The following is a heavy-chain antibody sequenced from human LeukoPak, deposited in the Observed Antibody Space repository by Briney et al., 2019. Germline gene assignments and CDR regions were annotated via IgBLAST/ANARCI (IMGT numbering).Heavy chain of an antibody. V-gene: IGHV3-30-3*01. CDR3: ARDPKIFTMMNAFDI. J-gene: IGHJ3*02. CDR2: ISYDGSNK. Sequence: GGSLRLSCAASGFTFSSYAMHWVRQAPGKGLEWVAVISYDGSNKYYADSVKGRFTISRGNSKNTLYLQMNSLRAEDTAVYYCARDPKIFTMMNAFDIWGQGTMVTVSS. D-gene: IGHD3-22*01. CDR1: GFTFSSYA.